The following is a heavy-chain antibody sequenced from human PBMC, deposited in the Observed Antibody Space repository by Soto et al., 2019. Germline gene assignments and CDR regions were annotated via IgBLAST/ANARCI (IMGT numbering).Heavy chain of an antibody. CDR3: ARDSGFWSGPPLDYYYYYGMDV. CDR2: IYYSGST. V-gene: IGHV4-61*08. Sequence: SETLSLTCTVSGGNIRSNGFGNCWSWIRQLPGKGLEWIGYIYYSGSTNYNPSLKSRVTISVDTSKNQFSLKLSSVTAADTAVYYCARDSGFWSGPPLDYYYYYGMDVWGQGTTVTVSS. CDR1: GGNIRSNGFGNC. J-gene: IGHJ6*02. D-gene: IGHD3-3*01.